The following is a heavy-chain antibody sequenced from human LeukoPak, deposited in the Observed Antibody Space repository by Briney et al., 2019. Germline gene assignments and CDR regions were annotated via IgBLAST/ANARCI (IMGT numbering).Heavy chain of an antibody. J-gene: IGHJ4*02. CDR1: GFTFSSYS. D-gene: IGHD4-17*01. V-gene: IGHV3-7*01. Sequence: GGSLRLSCAASGFTFSSYSMNWVRQAPGKGLEWVANIKEDGSEKYYVDSVKGRFTISRDNAKNSLYLQMNSLRAEDTAVYYCARVEGLRSQSLDYWGQGTLVTVSS. CDR2: IKEDGSEK. CDR3: ARVEGLRSQSLDY.